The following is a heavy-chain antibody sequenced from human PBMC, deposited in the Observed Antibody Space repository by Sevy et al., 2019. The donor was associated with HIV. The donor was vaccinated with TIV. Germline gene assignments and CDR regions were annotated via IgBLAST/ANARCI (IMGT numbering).Heavy chain of an antibody. V-gene: IGHV4-4*07. D-gene: IGHD3-3*01. CDR1: GGSISGYY. J-gene: IGHJ4*02. CDR3: ARTAQFGVVDY. CDR2: IYSSGST. Sequence: SETLSLTCTVSGGSISGYYWSWIRQPAGKGLEWIGRIYSSGSTNYHPSPKSRVTMSVDTSKNQFSLKLSAVPAADTAVYYCARTAQFGVVDYWGQGTLVTVSS.